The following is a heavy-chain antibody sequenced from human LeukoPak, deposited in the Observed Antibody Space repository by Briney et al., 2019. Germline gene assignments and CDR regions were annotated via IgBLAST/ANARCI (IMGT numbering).Heavy chain of an antibody. Sequence: GASVTVSFKVSGYTLTELPVHWVRQAPGKGLEWMGGFDPEDGETIYAQKFQGRVTMTEDTSTDTAYMELSSVTAADTAVYYCARGLRQLVRSWHYWGQGTLVTVSS. CDR3: ARGLRQLVRSWHY. V-gene: IGHV1-24*01. J-gene: IGHJ4*02. CDR2: FDPEDGET. CDR1: GYTLTELP. D-gene: IGHD6-6*01.